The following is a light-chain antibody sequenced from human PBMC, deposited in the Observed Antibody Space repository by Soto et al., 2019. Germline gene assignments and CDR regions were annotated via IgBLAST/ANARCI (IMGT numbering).Light chain of an antibody. CDR1: QGISSY. CDR2: AAS. V-gene: IGKV1-9*01. CDR3: QQRNRRFT. J-gene: IGKJ3*01. Sequence: DIQLTQSPSFLSASVGDRVTITCRASQGISSYLAWYQQKPGKAPKLLIYAASTLQSGVPSRFSGSGSGTEFTLTISSLQPEDFATYYCQQRNRRFTFGPGTKVDIK.